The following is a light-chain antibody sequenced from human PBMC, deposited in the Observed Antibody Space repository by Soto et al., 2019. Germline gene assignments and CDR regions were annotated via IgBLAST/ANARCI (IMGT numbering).Light chain of an antibody. CDR3: QQSYNTPRT. CDR2: GAS. V-gene: IGKV1-39*01. CDR1: QSISNY. J-gene: IGKJ4*01. Sequence: DIQMTQSPSSLSASVGDRVTITCRAIQSISNYLNWYQQKPGIAPKLLIYGASSLQSGVPSRVSGSGYGTDFTLTISSLQPEDFATYYCQQSYNTPRTFGGGTKVEIK.